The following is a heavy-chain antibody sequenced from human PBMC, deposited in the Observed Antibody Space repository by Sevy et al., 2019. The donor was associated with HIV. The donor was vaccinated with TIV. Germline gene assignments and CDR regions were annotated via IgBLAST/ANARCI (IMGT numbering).Heavy chain of an antibody. V-gene: IGHV1-18*01. Sequence: ASVKVSCKASGYTFINYGITWVRQAPGQGLEWMGWISRYNTNYAQKLQGRVTMTTDTSTSTVYMELRSLRFDDTAVYYCARSPSGSQGPGQYFEHWGQGTLVTVSS. J-gene: IGHJ1*01. CDR3: ARSPSGSQGPGQYFEH. D-gene: IGHD1-26*01. CDR1: GYTFINYG. CDR2: ISRYNT.